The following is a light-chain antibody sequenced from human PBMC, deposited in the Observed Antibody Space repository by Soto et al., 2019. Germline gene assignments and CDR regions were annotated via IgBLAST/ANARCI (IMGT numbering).Light chain of an antibody. J-gene: IGLJ1*01. CDR3: CSYAGSYTFAV. V-gene: IGLV2-11*01. CDR1: SSDVGGYNY. CDR2: DVS. Sequence: QSVLTQPRSVSGSPGQSVTISCTGTSSDVGGYNYVSWYQQQPGKAPKLMIYDVSKRPSGVPDRFSGSKSGNTASLTISGLQAEDEADYYCCSYAGSYTFAVFGTGTKVTVL.